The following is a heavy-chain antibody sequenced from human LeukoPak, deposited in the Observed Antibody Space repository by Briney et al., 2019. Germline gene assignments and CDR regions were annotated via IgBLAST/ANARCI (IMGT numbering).Heavy chain of an antibody. Sequence: ASVKVSCKASGYTFTSYGISWVRQAPGQGLEWMGWISAYNGNTNYAQKLQGRVTMTTDTSTSTAYMELRSLRSDDTAVYYCVRSAEYYYDSSGYYMPYYFDYWGQGTLVTVSS. V-gene: IGHV1-18*01. D-gene: IGHD3-22*01. CDR2: ISAYNGNT. CDR1: GYTFTSYG. CDR3: VRSAEYYYDSSGYYMPYYFDY. J-gene: IGHJ4*02.